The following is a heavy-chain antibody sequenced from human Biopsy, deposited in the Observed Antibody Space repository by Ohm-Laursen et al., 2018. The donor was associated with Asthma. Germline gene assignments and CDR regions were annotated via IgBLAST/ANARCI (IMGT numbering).Heavy chain of an antibody. V-gene: IGHV1-2*06. Sequence: ASVKVSCKASAYTFIGYHLHWVRQAPGEGLEWMGRIIPNGGATIYAQKFQGRVTMTRDTSISTAYMELSRLTSDDTAVYYCARVQKSPGDRWFDPWGQGTLVTVSS. J-gene: IGHJ5*02. D-gene: IGHD7-27*01. CDR2: IIPNGGAT. CDR1: AYTFIGYH. CDR3: ARVQKSPGDRWFDP.